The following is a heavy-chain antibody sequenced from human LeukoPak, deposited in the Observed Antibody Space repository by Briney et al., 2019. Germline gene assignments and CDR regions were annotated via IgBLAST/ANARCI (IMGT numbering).Heavy chain of an antibody. J-gene: IGHJ4*02. D-gene: IGHD6-13*01. V-gene: IGHV4-30-4*01. CDR1: GDSINSGGYF. CDR3: ARQGVAAAGINFDY. CDR2: IYYSGST. Sequence: ASETLSLTCTVSGDSINSGGYFWSWIRQHPGKGLEWIGYIYYSGSTYYNPSLKSRVTISVDTSKNQFSLKLSSVTAADTAVYYCARQGVAAAGINFDYWGQGTLVTVSS.